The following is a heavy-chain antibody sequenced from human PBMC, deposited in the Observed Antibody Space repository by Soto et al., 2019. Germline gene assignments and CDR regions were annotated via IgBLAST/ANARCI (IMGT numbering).Heavy chain of an antibody. CDR2: IYPGDSDT. J-gene: IGHJ4*02. V-gene: IGHV5-51*01. CDR3: ARKYCSGGSCYGPVDY. D-gene: IGHD2-15*01. Sequence: GESLKISCKGSGYSFTSYWFGWVGQMPGKGLEWMGIIYPGDSDTRYSPSFQGQVTISADKSISTAYLQWSSLKASDTAMYYCARKYCSGGSCYGPVDYWGQGTLVTVSS. CDR1: GYSFTSYW.